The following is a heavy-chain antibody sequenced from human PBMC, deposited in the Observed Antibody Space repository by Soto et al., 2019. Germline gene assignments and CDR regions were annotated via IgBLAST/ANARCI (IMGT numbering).Heavy chain of an antibody. J-gene: IGHJ6*02. CDR3: ARASGRDYYYGMGV. CDR1: GYTFIGYY. CDR2: INPSTGGA. Sequence: QVQLVQSGAEVKKPGASVNISCKASGYTFIGYYMNWVRQAPGQGLEWMGWINPSTGGAHSAQKFQGWVTMTSDRSRSTAYVELRGLKSDDSAVYYCARASGRDYYYGMGVWGQGTTVIVSS. V-gene: IGHV1-2*04.